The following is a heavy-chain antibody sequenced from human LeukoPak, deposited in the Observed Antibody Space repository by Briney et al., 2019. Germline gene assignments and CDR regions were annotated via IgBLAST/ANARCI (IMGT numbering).Heavy chain of an antibody. Sequence: RASVKVYCKSSGYTFTGYYMHCLRQAPGQGLQWTGWINPNSGGTNYAQKLQGRGTMTRDTSISTAYMELSRLRSDDTVFYFKQKTAYEILTGYRYYYYYYMDVWGKGTTVTISS. CDR2: INPNSGGT. CDR3: QKTAYEILTGYRYYYYYYMDV. V-gene: IGHV1-2*02. J-gene: IGHJ6*03. CDR1: GYTFTGYY. D-gene: IGHD3-9*01.